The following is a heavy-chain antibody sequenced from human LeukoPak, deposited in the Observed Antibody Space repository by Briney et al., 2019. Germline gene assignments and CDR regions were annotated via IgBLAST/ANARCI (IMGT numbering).Heavy chain of an antibody. D-gene: IGHD2-15*01. J-gene: IGHJ6*03. Sequence: GGSLRLSCAASGFTFSSYAMSWVRQAPGKGLEWVSVICGGRTYYADSVKGRFTISRDNSKNTLYLQMNSLRAEDTAVYYCAKGPYCSGGSCYRRSYYYYYYMDVWGKGTTVTISS. CDR1: GFTFSSYA. CDR2: ICGGRT. CDR3: AKGPYCSGGSCYRRSYYYYYYMDV. V-gene: IGHV3-23*01.